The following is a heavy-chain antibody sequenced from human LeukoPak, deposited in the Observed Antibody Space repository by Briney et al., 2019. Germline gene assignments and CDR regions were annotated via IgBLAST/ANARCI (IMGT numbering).Heavy chain of an antibody. CDR3: ARDGPNYDFWTGYLPHDAFDV. CDR2: INPRGGST. D-gene: IGHD3-3*01. CDR1: GYTFTYYY. J-gene: IGHJ3*01. Sequence: ASVKVSCKASGYTFTYYYMHWVRQAPGQGLEWMGIINPRGGSTNYAQKLQGRVTMTRDTSTSTVYMELSSLRSEDTAVYYCARDGPNYDFWTGYLPHDAFDVWGQGTRVTVSS. V-gene: IGHV1-46*04.